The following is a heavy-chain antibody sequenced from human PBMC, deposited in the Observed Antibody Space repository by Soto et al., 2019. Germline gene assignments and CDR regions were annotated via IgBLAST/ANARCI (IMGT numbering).Heavy chain of an antibody. CDR3: ARAPPRRFWRGYCPFDY. Sequence: EVQLVESGGGLVQPGGSLRLSCAASGFTFSSYSMNWVRQAPGKGLEWVSYISSSSSTIYYADSVKGRFTISRDNAKNSLYLQMNSLRAEDTAVYYCARAPPRRFWRGYCPFDYWGQGTLVTVSS. D-gene: IGHD3-3*01. V-gene: IGHV3-48*01. CDR1: GFTFSSYS. J-gene: IGHJ4*02. CDR2: ISSSSSTI.